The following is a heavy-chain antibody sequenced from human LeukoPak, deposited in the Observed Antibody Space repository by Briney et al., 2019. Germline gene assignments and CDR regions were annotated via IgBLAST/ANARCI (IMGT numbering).Heavy chain of an antibody. Sequence: GSLRLSCAASGFTFSSYVMSWVRQAPGKGLEWVSVIYSGGSTYSADSVKGRFTISRDNSKNTLYLQMNSLRADDTAVYYCASGYSSGWYLYWGQGTLVTVSS. J-gene: IGHJ4*02. CDR3: ASGYSSGWYLY. D-gene: IGHD6-19*01. CDR2: IYSGGST. V-gene: IGHV3-66*01. CDR1: GFTFSSYV.